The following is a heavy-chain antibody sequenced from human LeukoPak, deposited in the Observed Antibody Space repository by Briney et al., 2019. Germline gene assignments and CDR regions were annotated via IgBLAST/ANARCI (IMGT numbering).Heavy chain of an antibody. CDR1: GFTFSSYE. Sequence: PGGSLRLSCAASGFTFSSYEMNWVRQAPGKGLEWLSYIRSSGSPIYYADSVKGRFTISRDNGKNSLYLQMDDLRAEDTAVYYCARLYNWNYWFDPWGQGTLVTVSS. J-gene: IGHJ5*02. D-gene: IGHD1-7*01. CDR3: ARLYNWNYWFDP. CDR2: IRSSGSPI. V-gene: IGHV3-48*03.